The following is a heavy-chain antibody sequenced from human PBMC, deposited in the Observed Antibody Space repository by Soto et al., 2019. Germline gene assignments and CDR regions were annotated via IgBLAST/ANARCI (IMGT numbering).Heavy chain of an antibody. J-gene: IGHJ6*02. CDR1: GGSFSCYY. V-gene: IGHV4-34*01. CDR2: INHSGST. Sequence: SEALSLTCAVYGGSFSCYYWSWIGQPPGKGLEWIGEINHSGSTNYNPSLKSRVTISVDTSKNQFSLKLSSVTAADTAVYYCARGMHSSSWYNYYYYGMDVWGQGTMVTVSS. CDR3: ARGMHSSSWYNYYYYGMDV. D-gene: IGHD6-13*01.